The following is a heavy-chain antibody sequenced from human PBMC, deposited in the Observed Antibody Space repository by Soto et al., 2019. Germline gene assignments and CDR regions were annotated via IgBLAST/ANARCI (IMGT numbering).Heavy chain of an antibody. CDR2: IIPIFGTA. V-gene: IGHV1-69*12. D-gene: IGHD5-12*01. Sequence: QVQLVQSGAEVKKPGSSVKVSCKASGGTFSSYAISWVRQAPGQGLEWMGGIIPIFGTANYAQKFQGRVTITADESTSTAYMELSSLRSEDTAVYYCARRGIRDGYNDRSNYFDYWGQGTLVTVSS. CDR3: ARRGIRDGYNDRSNYFDY. CDR1: GGTFSSYA. J-gene: IGHJ4*02.